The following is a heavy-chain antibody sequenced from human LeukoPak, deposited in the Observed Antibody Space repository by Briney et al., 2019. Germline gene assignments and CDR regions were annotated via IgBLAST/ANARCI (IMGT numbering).Heavy chain of an antibody. V-gene: IGHV4-4*02. CDR3: AVTTVTTAFDY. CDR2: IYHSGST. J-gene: IGHJ4*02. Sequence: SETLSLACTVSGGSISSSNWWSWVRQPPGKGLEWIGEIYHSGSTNYNPSLKSRVTISVDKSKNQFSLKLSSVTAADTAVYYCAVTTVTTAFDYWGQGTLVTVSS. CDR1: GGSISSSNW. D-gene: IGHD4-17*01.